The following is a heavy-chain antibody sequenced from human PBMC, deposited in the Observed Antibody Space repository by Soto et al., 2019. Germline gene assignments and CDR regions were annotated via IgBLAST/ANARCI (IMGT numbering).Heavy chain of an antibody. CDR2: IYYSGST. CDR1: GGSISSSSYY. CDR3: ARLAVQIWLIAD. V-gene: IGHV4-39*01. J-gene: IGHJ4*02. D-gene: IGHD5-18*01. Sequence: SETLSLTCTVSGGSISSSSYYWGWIRQPPGKGLEWIGSIYYSGSTYYNPSLKSRVTISVDTSKNQFSLKLSSVIAADTAVYYCARLAVQIWLIADWGQGTLVTVSS.